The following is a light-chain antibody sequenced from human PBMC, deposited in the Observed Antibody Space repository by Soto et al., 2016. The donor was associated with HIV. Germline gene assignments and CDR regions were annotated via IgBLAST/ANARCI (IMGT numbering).Light chain of an antibody. V-gene: IGKV1-5*03. CDR1: QTISNW. CDR2: KAS. J-gene: IGKJ4*01. CDR3: QQYYNYPLT. Sequence: DIQMTQSPSTLSASVGDRVTITCRASQTISNWLAWYQQTPGKAPKLLIYKASNLERGVPSRFSGSGSGTEYTLAISSLQPDDFATYYCQQYYNYPLTFGGGTRVEI.